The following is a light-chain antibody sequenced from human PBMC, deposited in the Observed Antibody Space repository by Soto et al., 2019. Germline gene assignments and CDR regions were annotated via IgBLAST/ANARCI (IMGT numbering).Light chain of an antibody. J-gene: IGKJ1*01. CDR1: QSIGST. CDR2: GAS. Sequence: EIMLTQSPSTLSLSPGERATISFRASQSIGSTSLAWYHQKPAQAPRLLVYGASTRATGIPARFSGSGAGTAFTLPITSLQSEDVGVYFCQQYKDWHTTFGQGTKVDIK. CDR3: QQYKDWHTT. V-gene: IGKV3-15*01.